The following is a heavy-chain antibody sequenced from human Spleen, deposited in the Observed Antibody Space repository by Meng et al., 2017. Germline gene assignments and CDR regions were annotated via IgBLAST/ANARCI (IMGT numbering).Heavy chain of an antibody. V-gene: IGHV3-30*01. J-gene: IGHJ6*02. CDR3: ARVAVVNRYYYYGMDV. CDR2: ISSDGSNK. CDR1: GFTFSSYA. Sequence: GESLKISCAASGFTFSSYAMHWVRQAPGKGLEWVAVISSDGSNKYYADSVKGRFTISRDNSKNTLYLQMNSLRAEDTAVYYCARVAVVNRYYYYGMDVWGQGTTVTVSS. D-gene: IGHD4-23*01.